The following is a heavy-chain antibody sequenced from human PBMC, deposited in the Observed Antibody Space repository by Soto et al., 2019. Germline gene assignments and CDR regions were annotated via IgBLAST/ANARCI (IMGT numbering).Heavy chain of an antibody. Sequence: QVQLVESGGGVVQPGRSLRLSCAASGFTFSSYGMHWVRQAPGKGLEWVAVISYDGSNKYYADSVKGRFTISRDNSKNTLYLQMNSLRAEDTAVYYCAKDGRYYDFWSGPYHYGMDVWGQGTTVTVSS. V-gene: IGHV3-30*18. D-gene: IGHD3-3*01. CDR3: AKDGRYYDFWSGPYHYGMDV. J-gene: IGHJ6*02. CDR1: GFTFSSYG. CDR2: ISYDGSNK.